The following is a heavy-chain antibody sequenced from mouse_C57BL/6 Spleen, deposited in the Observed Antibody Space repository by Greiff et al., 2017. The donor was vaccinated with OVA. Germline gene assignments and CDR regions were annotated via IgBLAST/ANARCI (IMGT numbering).Heavy chain of an antibody. J-gene: IGHJ3*01. Sequence: QVHVKQSGPGLVQPSQSLSITCTVSGFSLTSYGVHWVRQSPGKGLEWLGVIWRGGSTDYNAAFMSRLSITKDNSKSQVFFKMNSLQADDTAIYYCAKNEEKTYWEGLFAYWGQGTLVTVSA. CDR1: GFSLTSYG. CDR3: AKNEEKTYWEGLFAY. D-gene: IGHD4-1*01. CDR2: IWRGGST. V-gene: IGHV2-5*01.